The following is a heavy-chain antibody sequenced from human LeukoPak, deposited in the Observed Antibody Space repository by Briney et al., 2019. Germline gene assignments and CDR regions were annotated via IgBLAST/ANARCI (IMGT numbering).Heavy chain of an antibody. Sequence: GRSLRLSCAASGFTFRNYGMHWVRQAPGKGLEWVSVISGSGGSTYYADSVKGRFTISRDNSKNTLYLQMNSLRAEDTAVYYCALALDSSGWYSGYWGQGTLVTVSS. J-gene: IGHJ4*02. CDR2: ISGSGGST. CDR3: ALALDSSGWYSGY. D-gene: IGHD6-19*01. V-gene: IGHV3-23*01. CDR1: GFTFRNYG.